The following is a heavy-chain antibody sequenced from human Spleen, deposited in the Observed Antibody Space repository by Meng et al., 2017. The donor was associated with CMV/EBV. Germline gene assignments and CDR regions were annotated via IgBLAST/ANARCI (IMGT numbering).Heavy chain of an antibody. V-gene: IGHV3-30*02. Sequence: LSCPASGFSFSADGMHWVPQAPGKGLEWVAFIRTDGSSQYYAGSVKGRFTISRDNSKNTLYLQMNSLRTEDTAVYYCARNSGDSGWPLDYWGQGTLVTVSS. CDR2: IRTDGSSQ. J-gene: IGHJ4*02. CDR3: ARNSGDSGWPLDY. CDR1: GFSFSADG. D-gene: IGHD6-19*01.